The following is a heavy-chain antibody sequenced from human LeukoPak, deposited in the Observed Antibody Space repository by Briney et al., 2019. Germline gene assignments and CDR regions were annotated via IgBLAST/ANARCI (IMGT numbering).Heavy chain of an antibody. Sequence: GGSLRLSCAASGFTFSSYGMPWVRQAPGKGLEWVAVISYDGSNKYYADSVKGRFTISRDNSKNTLYLQMNSLRAEDTAVYYCAKDLRGGDPHGMDVWGQGTTVTVSS. CDR2: ISYDGSNK. CDR3: AKDLRGGDPHGMDV. V-gene: IGHV3-30*18. CDR1: GFTFSSYG. D-gene: IGHD2-21*02. J-gene: IGHJ6*02.